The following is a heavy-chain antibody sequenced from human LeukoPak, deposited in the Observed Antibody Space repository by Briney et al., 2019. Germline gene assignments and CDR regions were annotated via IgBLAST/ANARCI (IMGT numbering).Heavy chain of an antibody. V-gene: IGHV3-7*04. CDR1: GFIFSTYW. D-gene: IGHD6-6*01. CDR2: IKEDESEK. J-gene: IGHJ6*03. Sequence: GGSLRLSCEASGFIFSTYWMSWVRQAPGKGLEWVANIKEDESEKYYVDSVKGRFTISRDNAHNSLYLQMNSLRVEDTAVYYCARAQGSWRIYSYYFMDVWGEGTTVTISS. CDR3: ARAQGSWRIYSYYFMDV.